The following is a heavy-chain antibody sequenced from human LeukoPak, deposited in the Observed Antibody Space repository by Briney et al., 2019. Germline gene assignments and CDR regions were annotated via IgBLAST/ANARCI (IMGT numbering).Heavy chain of an antibody. V-gene: IGHV3-72*01. CDR3: AREVGITAYFDY. J-gene: IGHJ4*02. Sequence: GGSLRLSCAASGFILSDHYMDWVRQAPGKGLEWVGRTGNKANSYTTEYAASVKGRFTISRDDSKNSLCLQMSSLKTEDTAVYYCAREVGITAYFDYWDQGTLVTVSS. D-gene: IGHD1-26*01. CDR1: GFILSDHY. CDR2: TGNKANSYTT.